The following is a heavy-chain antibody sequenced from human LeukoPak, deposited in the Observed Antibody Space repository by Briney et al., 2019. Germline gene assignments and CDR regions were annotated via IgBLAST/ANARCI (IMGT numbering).Heavy chain of an antibody. V-gene: IGHV4-59*01. CDR1: GGSISSYY. J-gene: IGHJ3*02. CDR2: IYYSGST. CDR3: ARYAYGSGSYYIRASFGHAFDI. D-gene: IGHD3-10*01. Sequence: PSETLSLTCTVSGGSISSYYWSWIRQPPGKGLEWIGYIYYSGSTNYNPSLKSRVTISVDTSKNQFSLKLSSVTAADTAVYYCARYAYGSGSYYIRASFGHAFDIWGQGTMVTASS.